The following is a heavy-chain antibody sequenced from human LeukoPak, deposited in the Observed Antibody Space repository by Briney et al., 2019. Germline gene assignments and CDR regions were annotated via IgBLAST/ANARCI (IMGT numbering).Heavy chain of an antibody. CDR3: ARQVRPPGYSGYGLFDY. Sequence: SETLSLTCTVSGGSITSSTYYWGWIRQPPGRGLEWIGSIFYSGITYYNPSLKSRVTISIDTSKNQFSLKLSSVTAADMAVYYCARQVRPPGYSGYGLFDYWGKGALVTVSS. J-gene: IGHJ4*02. D-gene: IGHD5-12*01. V-gene: IGHV4-39*01. CDR2: IFYSGIT. CDR1: GGSITSSTYY.